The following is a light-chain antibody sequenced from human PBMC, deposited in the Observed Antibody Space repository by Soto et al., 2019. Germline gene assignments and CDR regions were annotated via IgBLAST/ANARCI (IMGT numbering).Light chain of an antibody. CDR2: GAS. Sequence: EIVLTQSPGTLSVSPGERATLSCRASQSVSSSYLAWYQQKPGQAPRLLIYGASSRATGIPDRFSGSGSGTDFTLTISRLEPEDFAVYYCQHYDNSPTWTFGQGTKVEIK. CDR1: QSVSSSY. CDR3: QHYDNSPTWT. V-gene: IGKV3-20*01. J-gene: IGKJ1*01.